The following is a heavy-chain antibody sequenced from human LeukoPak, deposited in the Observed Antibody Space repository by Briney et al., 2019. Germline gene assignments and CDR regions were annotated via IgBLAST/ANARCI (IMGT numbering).Heavy chain of an antibody. CDR1: GYTFTSYD. CDR3: ARGFVTYGDYAYYYYMDV. D-gene: IGHD4-17*01. J-gene: IGHJ6*03. V-gene: IGHV1-8*01. CDR2: MNPNSGNT. Sequence: GASVKVSCKASGYTFTSYDINWVRQATGQGLEWMGWMNPNSGNTGYAQKFQGRVTMTRNTSISTAYMELSSLRSEDTAVYYCARGFVTYGDYAYYYYMDVWGKGTTVTVSS.